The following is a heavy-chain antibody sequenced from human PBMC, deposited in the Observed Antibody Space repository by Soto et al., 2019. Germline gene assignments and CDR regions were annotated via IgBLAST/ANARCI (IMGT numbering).Heavy chain of an antibody. Sequence: SGPTGEPTETLTVTCTFSGFSLTSPGMCVSWIRQSPGKALEWLALIERDDDDKYYSTSLKTRLTISKDTRKNQVVLTMANMDPADTATYYCARSIRGPRRFNGMDVWGQGTTVTVSS. CDR2: IERDDDDK. J-gene: IGHJ6*02. V-gene: IGHV2-70*13. D-gene: IGHD1-20*01. CDR1: GFSLTSPGMC. CDR3: ARSIRGPRRFNGMDV.